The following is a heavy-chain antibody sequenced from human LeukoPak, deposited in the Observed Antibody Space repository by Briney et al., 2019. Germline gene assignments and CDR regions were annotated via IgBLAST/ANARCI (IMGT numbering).Heavy chain of an antibody. Sequence: GASVKVSCKASGYTFTSYGISWVRQAPGQGLEWMGWISAYSGNTNYAQKFQGRVTMTIDTSTNTTYMDLRTVTSDDTAIYYCARALPGAATAHNWFDPWGQGTLVTVSS. CDR3: ARALPGAATAHNWFDP. CDR1: GYTFTSYG. V-gene: IGHV1-18*01. D-gene: IGHD6-13*01. CDR2: ISAYSGNT. J-gene: IGHJ5*02.